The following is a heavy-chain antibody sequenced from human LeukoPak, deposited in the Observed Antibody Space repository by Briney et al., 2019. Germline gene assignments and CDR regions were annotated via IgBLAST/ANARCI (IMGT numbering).Heavy chain of an antibody. Sequence: PGGSLRLSCAASGFSFSIYSMNWLRQAPGKGLEWVSSVSSSSTSIYYADSLKGRFTISRDNAKNSLFLQVNSLRDEDTAVYYCARGPPCSSTSCYVTGAFDFWGQGTMVTVSS. CDR2: VSSSSTSI. J-gene: IGHJ3*01. D-gene: IGHD2-2*01. CDR1: GFSFSIYS. CDR3: ARGPPCSSTSCYVTGAFDF. V-gene: IGHV3-21*01.